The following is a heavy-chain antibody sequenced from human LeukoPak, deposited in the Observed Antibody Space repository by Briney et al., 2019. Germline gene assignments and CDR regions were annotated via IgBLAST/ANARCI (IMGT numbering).Heavy chain of an antibody. CDR2: LEEHRGQK. J-gene: IGHJ3*02. D-gene: IGHD3-16*01. Sequence: GGSLRLSCAASGFTLSSFWMSWVRQSPGKGLEWVANLEEHRGQKYSVDSVKGRFTISRDNAQNSVFLQMNSLRAEDTALYYCARILRLNTPSASDIWGQGTMVTVSS. CDR3: ARILRLNTPSASDI. CDR1: GFTLSSFW. V-gene: IGHV3-7*05.